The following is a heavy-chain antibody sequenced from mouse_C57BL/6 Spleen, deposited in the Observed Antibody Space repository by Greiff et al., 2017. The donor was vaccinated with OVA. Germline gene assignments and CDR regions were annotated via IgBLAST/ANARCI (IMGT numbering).Heavy chain of an antibody. D-gene: IGHD2-3*01. CDR3: TRKEGWLLGGFAY. J-gene: IGHJ3*01. V-gene: IGHV1-15*01. Sequence: QVQLKASGAELVRPGASVTLSCQASGYTFTDYEMHWVKQTPVHGLEWIGAIVPETGGTAYNQEVKGKAILPADKSSSTAYMERRSLTSEDAAGYYCTRKEGWLLGGFAYWGQGTLVTVSA. CDR1: GYTFTDYE. CDR2: IVPETGGT.